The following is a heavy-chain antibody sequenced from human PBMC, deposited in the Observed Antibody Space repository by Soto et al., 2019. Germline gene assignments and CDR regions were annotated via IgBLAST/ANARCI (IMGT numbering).Heavy chain of an antibody. V-gene: IGHV5-51*01. CDR1: GYSFTSYW. Sequence: LGESLKISCKGSGYSFTSYWIGWVRQMPGKGLEWMGIIYPGDSDTRYSPSFQGQVTISADKSISTAYLQWSSLKASDTAMYYCARQMGIQNYYYGMDVWGQGTTVTVSS. CDR2: IYPGDSDT. J-gene: IGHJ6*02. D-gene: IGHD6-13*01. CDR3: ARQMGIQNYYYGMDV.